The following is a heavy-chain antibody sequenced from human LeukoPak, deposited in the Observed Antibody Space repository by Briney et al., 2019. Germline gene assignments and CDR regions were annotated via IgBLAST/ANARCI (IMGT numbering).Heavy chain of an antibody. CDR3: AGPRECSGGSCYADLNDY. CDR2: INPSGGST. CDR1: GYTFTSYY. D-gene: IGHD2-15*01. Sequence: GASVKVSCKASGYTFTSYYMHWVRQAPGQGLEWMGIINPSGGSTGYAQKFQGRVTMTRDMSTSTVYMELSSLRSEDTAVYYCAGPRECSGGSCYADLNDYWGQGTLVTVSS. V-gene: IGHV1-46*01. J-gene: IGHJ4*02.